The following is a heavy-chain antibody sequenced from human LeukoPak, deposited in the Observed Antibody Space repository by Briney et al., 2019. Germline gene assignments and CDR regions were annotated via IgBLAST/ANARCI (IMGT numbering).Heavy chain of an antibody. J-gene: IGHJ4*02. V-gene: IGHV4-59*01. CDR3: ARVWRREQWLGFDY. CDR2: IYYSGST. Sequence: GSLRLSCAASGFTFSSYAMHWVRQAPGKGLEWIGYIYYSGSTNYNPSLKSRVTISVDASKNQFSLKLSSVTAADTAVYYCARVWRREQWLGFDYWGQGTLVTVSS. D-gene: IGHD6-19*01. CDR1: GFTFSSYA.